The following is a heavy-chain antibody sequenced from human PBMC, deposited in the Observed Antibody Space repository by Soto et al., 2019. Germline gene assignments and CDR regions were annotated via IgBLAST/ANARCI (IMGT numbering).Heavy chain of an antibody. CDR3: ARVYPSDTRYGYVGNNWFDP. D-gene: IGHD5-18*01. J-gene: IGHJ5*02. CDR2: INPSGGST. V-gene: IGHV1-46*03. Sequence: QVHLVQSGAEVKKPGASVKVSCKASGYTFTSYYMHWVRQAPGQGLEWMGIINPSGGSTSYAQKFQGRVTMTRDTSTSTVYMELSSLRSEDTAVYYCARVYPSDTRYGYVGNNWFDPWGQGTLVTVSS. CDR1: GYTFTSYY.